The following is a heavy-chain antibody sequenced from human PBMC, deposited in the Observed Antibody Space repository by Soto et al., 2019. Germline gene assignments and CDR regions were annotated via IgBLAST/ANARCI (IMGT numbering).Heavy chain of an antibody. CDR3: ARKKFTYCSGGSCYDLVLIGAFDI. Sequence: PSETLSLTCAVYGGSFSGYYWSWIRQPPGKGLEWIGEINHSGSTNYNPSLKSRVTISVDTSKNQFSLKLSSVTAADTAVYYCARKKFTYCSGGSCYDLVLIGAFDIWGQGTMVTVSS. D-gene: IGHD2-15*01. J-gene: IGHJ3*02. CDR2: INHSGST. CDR1: GGSFSGYY. V-gene: IGHV4-34*01.